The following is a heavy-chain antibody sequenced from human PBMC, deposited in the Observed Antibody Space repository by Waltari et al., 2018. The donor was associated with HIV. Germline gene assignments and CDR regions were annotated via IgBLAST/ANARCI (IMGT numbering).Heavy chain of an antibody. V-gene: IGHV4-31*03. Sequence: QVQLQESGPGLVKPSQTLSLTCTVSGGSISSGGYYWSWIRQHPGKGLEWIGFIYYSGSTDYNPSLKSRVTISVDTSKNQFSLKLSSVTAADTAVYYCARDGKSSYYYDSSPNWFDPWGQGTLVAVSS. CDR3: ARDGKSSYYYDSSPNWFDP. CDR2: IYYSGST. D-gene: IGHD3-22*01. CDR1: GGSISSGGYY. J-gene: IGHJ5*02.